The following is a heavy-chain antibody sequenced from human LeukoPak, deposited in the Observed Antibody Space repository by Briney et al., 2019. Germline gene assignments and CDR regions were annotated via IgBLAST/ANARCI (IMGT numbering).Heavy chain of an antibody. Sequence: SQTLSLXCTVSGGSISSGSYYWIWIRQPAGKGLEWIGRIYTSGSTNYNPSLKSRVTISVDTSKNQFSLKLSSVTAADTAEYYCARGSSTSFDPWGQGTLVTVSS. V-gene: IGHV4-61*02. CDR2: IYTSGST. CDR3: ARGSSTSFDP. CDR1: GGSISSGSYY. J-gene: IGHJ5*02. D-gene: IGHD2-2*01.